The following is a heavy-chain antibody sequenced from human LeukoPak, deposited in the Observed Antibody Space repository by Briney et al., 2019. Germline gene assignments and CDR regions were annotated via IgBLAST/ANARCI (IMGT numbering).Heavy chain of an antibody. Sequence: GGSLRLSCEASGFTFEDYGMTWVRQRPGKGLEYVCEINWNGDNPVYENSLRGRFTISRDNSKNTLYLQMGSLRVEDKAVYYCARDPGRSPDYWGQGTLVTVS. CDR2: INWNGDNP. J-gene: IGHJ4*02. D-gene: IGHD1-26*01. V-gene: IGHV3-20*04. CDR1: GFTFEDYG. CDR3: ARDPGRSPDY.